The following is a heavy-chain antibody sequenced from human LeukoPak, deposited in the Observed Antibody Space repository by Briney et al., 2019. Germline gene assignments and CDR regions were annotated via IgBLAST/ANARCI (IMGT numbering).Heavy chain of an antibody. CDR2: ISGTGGST. Sequence: GGSLRFSCAASGFTFSNYAMSWVRQAPGKGLEWVAGISGTGGSTHYADSVKGRFTISRDNSKNTVYLQMRNLGVEHTAVYYCAKVVAGNIDYYFDYWGQGILVAVSS. CDR1: GFTFSNYA. D-gene: IGHD2/OR15-2a*01. CDR3: AKVVAGNIDYYFDY. J-gene: IGHJ4*02. V-gene: IGHV3-23*01.